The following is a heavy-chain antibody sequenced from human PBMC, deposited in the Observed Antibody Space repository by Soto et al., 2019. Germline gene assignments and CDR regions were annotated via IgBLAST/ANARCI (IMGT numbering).Heavy chain of an antibody. CDR3: ARFSGGSYNTYYFYYGMDV. D-gene: IGHD2-15*01. V-gene: IGHV1-18*01. J-gene: IGHJ6*02. CDR1: GYTFTSYG. Sequence: ASVKVSFKASGYTFTSYGISWVRQAPGQGLDWMGWISAYNGNTKYAQDLQGRVTMTTDTSTSTAYMELRSLRSDDTAVYYCARFSGGSYNTYYFYYGMDVWGQGTTVTVSS. CDR2: ISAYNGNT.